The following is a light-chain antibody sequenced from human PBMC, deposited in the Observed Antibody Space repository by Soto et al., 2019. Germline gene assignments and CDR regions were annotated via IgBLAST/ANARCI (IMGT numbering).Light chain of an antibody. J-gene: IGLJ2*01. CDR3: SSYTSSSTPYVV. Sequence: QSALTQPASVSGSPGQSITISCTGTSSDVGGYNYVSWYQQHPGKAPKLMIYEVSNRPSGVSNRFSGSKSSNTASLTISGLQAEVEADYYCSSYTSSSTPYVVFGGGTKLTVL. V-gene: IGLV2-14*01. CDR2: EVS. CDR1: SSDVGGYNY.